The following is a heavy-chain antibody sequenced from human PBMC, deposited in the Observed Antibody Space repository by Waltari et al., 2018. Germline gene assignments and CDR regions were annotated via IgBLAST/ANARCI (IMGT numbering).Heavy chain of an antibody. CDR2: ITHSGST. CDR3: ARGTRYYDFWSGYFQPHYFDY. CDR1: GGSFSGYY. J-gene: IGHJ4*02. D-gene: IGHD3-3*01. V-gene: IGHV4-34*01. Sequence: QVQLQQWGAGLLKPSETLSLTCAVYGGSFSGYYWSWIRQPPGKGLGWIGEITHSGSTNYNPSLKSRVTISVDTSKNQFSLKLSSVTAADTAVYYCARGTRYYDFWSGYFQPHYFDYWGQGTLVTVSS.